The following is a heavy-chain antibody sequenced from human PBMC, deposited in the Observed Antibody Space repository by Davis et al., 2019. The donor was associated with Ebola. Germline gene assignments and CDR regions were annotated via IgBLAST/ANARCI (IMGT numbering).Heavy chain of an antibody. CDR3: ARGPPYSSGWYGGGYYGMDV. J-gene: IGHJ6*02. CDR1: GDSVSSNSAA. D-gene: IGHD6-19*01. Sequence: HSQTHSLTCAISGDSVSSNSAAWNWIRQSPSRGLEWLGRTYYRSKWYYDYAVSVKSRITINPDTSKNQFSLQLNSVTPEDTAVYYCARGPPYSSGWYGGGYYGMDVWGQGTTVTVSS. V-gene: IGHV6-1*01. CDR2: TYYRSKWYY.